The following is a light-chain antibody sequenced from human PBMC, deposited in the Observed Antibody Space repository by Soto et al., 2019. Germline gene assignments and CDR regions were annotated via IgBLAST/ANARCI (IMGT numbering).Light chain of an antibody. Sequence: DIVMTQSPLSLPVTRGEPASISCRSSQSLLHRNGYNYLDWYLQKPGQSPQLLIYLGSNRASGVPDRFSGSGSGTDFTLKISRVEAEDVGVYYCMQALQTPLTFGGGTKVEIK. V-gene: IGKV2-28*01. J-gene: IGKJ4*01. CDR1: QSLLHRNGYNY. CDR2: LGS. CDR3: MQALQTPLT.